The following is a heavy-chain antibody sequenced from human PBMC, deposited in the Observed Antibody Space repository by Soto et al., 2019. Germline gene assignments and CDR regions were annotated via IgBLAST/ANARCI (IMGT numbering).Heavy chain of an antibody. CDR1: GFTFDDYA. J-gene: IGHJ4*02. CDR2: ISRDSRTI. V-gene: IGHV3-9*01. Sequence: EVQLVESGGGLVQPGRSLRLSCAASGFTFDDYALHWVRQAAGKGLEWVSGISRDSRTIGYADSVKGRFTISRDNAKNSLYRQMNGLRAEDTSLYYCEKERARCMVDPCSPFANGGRGTLVTFSS. D-gene: IGHD3-10*01. CDR3: EKERARCMVDPCSPFAN.